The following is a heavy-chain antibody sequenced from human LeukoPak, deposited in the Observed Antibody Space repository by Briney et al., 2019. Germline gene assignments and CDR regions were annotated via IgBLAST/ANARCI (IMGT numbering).Heavy chain of an antibody. CDR3: ARGDAAAPFNFDY. Sequence: PSETLSLTCTVSGGSISSSSYYWSWIRQPPGKGLEWIGYIYYSGSTNYNPSLKSRVTISVDTSKNQFSLKLSSVTAADTAVYYCARGDAAAPFNFDYWGQGTLVTVSS. J-gene: IGHJ4*02. D-gene: IGHD6-13*01. CDR1: GGSISSSSYY. V-gene: IGHV4-61*01. CDR2: IYYSGST.